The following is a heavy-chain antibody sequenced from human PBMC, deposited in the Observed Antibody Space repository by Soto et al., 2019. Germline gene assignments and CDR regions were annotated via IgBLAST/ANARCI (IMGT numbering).Heavy chain of an antibody. CDR3: AHSISHLGELSLYHYFDY. Sequence: QITLKESGPTLVKPTQTLTLTCTFSGFSLSTSGVGVGWIRQPPGKALEWLALIYWDDVKRYSPSLKSRLTITKDTSKNQVVLTMTNMDPVDTATYYCAHSISHLGELSLYHYFDYWGQGTLVTVSS. CDR1: GFSLSTSGVG. J-gene: IGHJ4*02. V-gene: IGHV2-5*02. CDR2: IYWDDVK. D-gene: IGHD3-16*02.